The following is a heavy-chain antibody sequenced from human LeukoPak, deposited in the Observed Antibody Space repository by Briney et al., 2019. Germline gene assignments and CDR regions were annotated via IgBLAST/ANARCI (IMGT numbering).Heavy chain of an antibody. J-gene: IGHJ4*02. Sequence: PSETLSLTCAAYGGSFSGYYWNWVRQAPGKGLEWVSSISSSSSYIYYADSVKGRFTISRDNAKNSLYLQMNSLRAEDTAVYYCARDCLESSSTSCSPFSFDYWGQGTLVTVSS. CDR1: GGSFSGYY. D-gene: IGHD2-2*01. V-gene: IGHV3-21*01. CDR3: ARDCLESSSTSCSPFSFDY. CDR2: ISSSSSYI.